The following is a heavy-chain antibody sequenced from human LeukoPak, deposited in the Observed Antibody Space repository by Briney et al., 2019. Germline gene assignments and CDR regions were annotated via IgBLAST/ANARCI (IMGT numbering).Heavy chain of an antibody. CDR3: ARGLRSVISSGNWFDP. D-gene: IGHD2-15*01. Sequence: PSETLSLTCAVSGGSFSGYYWSWIRQPPGKGLDWIGEINHGESTNYNPSLKSRVSISVATSKTRLSLKLTSVAAADPAVYYCARGLRSVISSGNWFDPWGQGSLVTVSS. J-gene: IGHJ5*02. CDR1: GGSFSGYY. V-gene: IGHV4-34*01. CDR2: INHGEST.